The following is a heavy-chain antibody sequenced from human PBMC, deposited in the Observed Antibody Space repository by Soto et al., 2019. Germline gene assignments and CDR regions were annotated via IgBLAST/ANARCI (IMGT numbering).Heavy chain of an antibody. CDR1: GGSISSSSYY. V-gene: IGHV4-39*01. CDR3: ARPASTVVPAALSAFDT. Sequence: SVTLSLTCTVRGGSISSSSYYWASIRQPPGKGLEWIGSIYYSGSTYYNPSLKSRVTISVDTSKNQFSLKLSSVTAADTAVYYCARPASTVVPAALSAFDTWGQ. J-gene: IGHJ3*02. CDR2: IYYSGST. D-gene: IGHD2-2*01.